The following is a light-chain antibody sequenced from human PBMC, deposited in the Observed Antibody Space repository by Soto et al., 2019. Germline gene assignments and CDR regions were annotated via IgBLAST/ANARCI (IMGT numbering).Light chain of an antibody. Sequence: EIVLTQSPATLSLSPGGRATLSCRASQSVNTFLAWYQQKPGQAPRLLISDASNRATGIPARFSGSGSGTDFTLTISSLEPEDFAVYYCQQRLNWPGLSFGGGTKVDIK. CDR3: QQRLNWPGLS. V-gene: IGKV3-11*01. J-gene: IGKJ4*01. CDR2: DAS. CDR1: QSVNTF.